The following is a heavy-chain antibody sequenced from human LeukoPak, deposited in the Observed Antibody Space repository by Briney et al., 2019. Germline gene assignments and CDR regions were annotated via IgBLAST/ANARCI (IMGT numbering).Heavy chain of an antibody. CDR2: INNSGST. V-gene: IGHV4-34*01. D-gene: IGHD3-22*01. J-gene: IGHJ6*03. Sequence: SESLCLTCAASGGTFSGYYWSWIRQPPGKGLEWVGDINNSGSTNYTASLKSRFTISIDTAKNYFSLQMNSVTAADTAVYYWARGRRVVIKYYYSMDVWAKGPRVTVSS. CDR1: GGTFSGYY. CDR3: ARGRRVVIKYYYSMDV.